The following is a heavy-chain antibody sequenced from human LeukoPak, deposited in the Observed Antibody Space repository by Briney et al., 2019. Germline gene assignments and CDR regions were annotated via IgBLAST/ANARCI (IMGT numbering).Heavy chain of an antibody. D-gene: IGHD6-19*01. CDR2: INPNRGAT. Sequence: ASVKVSCKASGYTFTEYYMHWVRQAPGQGLEWMGWINPNRGATKYAQKFQGRVTMTRDTSISTLYMELSRLRSDDTAVYYRARVRAYSSGWNFDYWGQGTLVTVSS. J-gene: IGHJ4*02. CDR1: GYTFTEYY. V-gene: IGHV1-2*02. CDR3: ARVRAYSSGWNFDY.